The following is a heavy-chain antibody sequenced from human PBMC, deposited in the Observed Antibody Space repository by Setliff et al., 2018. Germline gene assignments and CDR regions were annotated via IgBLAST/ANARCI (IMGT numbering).Heavy chain of an antibody. V-gene: IGHV1-24*01. Sequence: ASVKVSCKVSGYTLTELSMHWVRQAPGKGLEWMGGFDPEDGETIYAQKFQGRVTMTEDTSTDTAYMELSSLRSEDTAVYYCARRRYYYDSSGYRWGGFYFDYWGQGTLVTVSS. CDR3: ARRRYYYDSSGYRWGGFYFDY. J-gene: IGHJ4*02. CDR2: FDPEDGET. D-gene: IGHD3-22*01. CDR1: GYTLTELS.